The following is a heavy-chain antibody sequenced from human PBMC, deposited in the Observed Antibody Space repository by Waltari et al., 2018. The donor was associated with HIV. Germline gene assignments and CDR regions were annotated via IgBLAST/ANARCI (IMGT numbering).Heavy chain of an antibody. CDR2: ISAHNGNT. Sequence: QVHLVQSGAEVKKPGASVKDPCRASGYTFTSYGISWVRQAPGQGLEWMGWISAHNGNTNYAQNLQGRVTMTTDTSTNTAYMELRSLRSDDTAVYYCARTYYYDSPREFDYWGQGTLVTVSS. J-gene: IGHJ4*02. D-gene: IGHD3-22*01. CDR3: ARTYYYDSPREFDY. V-gene: IGHV1-18*01. CDR1: GYTFTSYG.